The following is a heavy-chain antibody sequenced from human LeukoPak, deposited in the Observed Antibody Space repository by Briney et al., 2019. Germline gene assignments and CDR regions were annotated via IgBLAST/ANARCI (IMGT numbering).Heavy chain of an antibody. CDR3: VAGGFRYTCDI. D-gene: IGHD3-16*02. CDR2: IGTRRTSI. CDR1: GFTFSSYS. J-gene: IGHJ3*02. Sequence: PGGSLRLSCAASGFTFSSYSMNWVRQTPGKGLEWVSSIGTRRTSIYYADSVKGRFTISRDNAKNALYLQMNSLRAEDTAVYYCVAGGFRYTCDIWGQGTRVTVSS. V-gene: IGHV3-21*01.